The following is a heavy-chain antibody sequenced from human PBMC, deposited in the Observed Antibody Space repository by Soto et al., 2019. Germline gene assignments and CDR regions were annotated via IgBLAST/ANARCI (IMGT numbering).Heavy chain of an antibody. CDR3: AKVDGIAARKYYQH. Sequence: GGSLRLFCAASGFTFSSYAMSWVRQAPGKGLEWVSAISGSGGSTYYADSVKGRFTISRDNSKNTLYLQMNSLRAEDTAVYYCAKVDGIAARKYYQHWGQGTLVTVSS. CDR2: ISGSGGST. D-gene: IGHD6-6*01. CDR1: GFTFSSYA. J-gene: IGHJ1*01. V-gene: IGHV3-23*01.